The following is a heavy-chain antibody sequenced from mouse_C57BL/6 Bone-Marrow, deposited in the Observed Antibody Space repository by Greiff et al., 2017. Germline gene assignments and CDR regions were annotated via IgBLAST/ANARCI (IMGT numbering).Heavy chain of an antibody. V-gene: IGHV1-69*01. Sequence: QVQLQQSGAELVMPGASVKLSCKASGYTFTSYWMHWVKQRPGQGLEWIGEIDPSDSYTNYNQKFKGKSTLTVDKSSSTAYMQLSSLPSEDSAVYYCARAGLLRYYYAMDYWGQGTSVTVSS. CDR1: GYTFTSYW. CDR3: ARAGLLRYYYAMDY. D-gene: IGHD1-1*01. J-gene: IGHJ4*01. CDR2: IDPSDSYT.